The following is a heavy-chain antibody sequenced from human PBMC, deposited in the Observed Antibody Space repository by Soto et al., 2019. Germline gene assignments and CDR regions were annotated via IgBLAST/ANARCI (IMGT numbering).Heavy chain of an antibody. D-gene: IGHD3-22*01. J-gene: IGHJ4*02. CDR2: IYHSGST. CDR1: GGSISSGGYS. V-gene: IGHV4-30-2*01. CDR3: ARTIAYYDSSGYIYYFDY. Sequence: LSLTCAVSGGSISSGGYSWSWIRQPPGKGLEWIGYIYHSGSTYYNPSLKSRVTISVDRSKNQFSLKLSSVTAADTAVYYCARTIAYYDSSGYIYYFDYWGQGTLVTVSS.